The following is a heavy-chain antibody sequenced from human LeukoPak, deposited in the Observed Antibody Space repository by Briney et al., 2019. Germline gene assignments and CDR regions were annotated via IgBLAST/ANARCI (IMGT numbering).Heavy chain of an antibody. Sequence: SETLSLTCTVSGGSISSYYWSWIRQPAGRGLEWIGRIYTSGSTNSNPSLKSRVTVSVDTSNNQFSLRLSSVTAADTAVYYCAGEVGGSDAFDIWGQGTMVTVPS. CDR2: IYTSGST. J-gene: IGHJ3*02. D-gene: IGHD1-26*01. V-gene: IGHV4-4*07. CDR1: GGSISSYY. CDR3: AGEVGGSDAFDI.